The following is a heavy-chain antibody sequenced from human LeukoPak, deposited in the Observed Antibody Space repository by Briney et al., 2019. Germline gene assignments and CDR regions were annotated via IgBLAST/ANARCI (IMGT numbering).Heavy chain of an antibody. V-gene: IGHV3-48*03. J-gene: IGHJ4*02. Sequence: GSLRLSCAASGFTFSSYEMNWVRQAPGKGLEWVSYISSSGSTIYYADSVKGRFTISRDNAKNSLYLRMNSLRAEDTAVYYCARAVGYFDGRRFDYWGQGTLVTVSS. D-gene: IGHD3-9*01. CDR2: ISSSGSTI. CDR1: GFTFSSYE. CDR3: ARAVGYFDGRRFDY.